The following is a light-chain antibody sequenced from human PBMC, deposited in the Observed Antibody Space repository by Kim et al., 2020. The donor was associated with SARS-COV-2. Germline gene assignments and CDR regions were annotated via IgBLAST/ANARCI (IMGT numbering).Light chain of an antibody. J-gene: IGLJ2*01. CDR3: QSYNRDNVI. CDR1: SGSSDDKY. Sequence: GKTITRSGSRSSGSSDDKYVQWYQQRPGGVPTAVIYEDDQRPSGVADRFSGSIDNSSNTASLTISGLRTEDEADYYCQSYNRDNVIFGGGTQLTVL. CDR2: EDD. V-gene: IGLV6-57*03.